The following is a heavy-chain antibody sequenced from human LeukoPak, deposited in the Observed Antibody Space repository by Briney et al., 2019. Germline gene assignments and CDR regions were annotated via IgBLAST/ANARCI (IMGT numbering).Heavy chain of an antibody. Sequence: PGGSLRLSCAASGFTVSSNYLMWVRQAPGKGLEWVSVIYSGGSTYYADSVKGRFTISRDNSKNTLYLQMNSLRAEDTAVYYCARGTYTSGWYYFDSWGQGTLVIVSA. J-gene: IGHJ4*02. CDR1: GFTVSSNY. CDR2: IYSGGST. D-gene: IGHD6-19*01. CDR3: ARGTYTSGWYYFDS. V-gene: IGHV3-66*01.